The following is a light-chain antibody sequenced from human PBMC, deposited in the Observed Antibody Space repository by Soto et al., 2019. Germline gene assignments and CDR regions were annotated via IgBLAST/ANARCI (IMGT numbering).Light chain of an antibody. J-gene: IGKJ2*01. V-gene: IGKV3-20*01. CDR3: QQYGASPYT. CDR2: GAS. CDR1: QSVSSTY. Sequence: EIVLTQSPGTLSLSPGERATLSCRASQSVSSTYLAWYQKKPSQAPRLLIYGASSRATGIPDRFSGSGSGTDFTLTIRRLEPEDFAVYYCQQYGASPYTFGQGTKLETK.